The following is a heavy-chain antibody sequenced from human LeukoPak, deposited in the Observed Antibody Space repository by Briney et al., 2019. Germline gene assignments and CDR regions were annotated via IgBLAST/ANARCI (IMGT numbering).Heavy chain of an antibody. Sequence: GESLTLPCALSGFRLSRYWMLWLRQAPAKGLLWVSRINSDGSSTRYADSVNGRFTISRDNAKNTVYLQMDSLRAEDTAVYYCARGYYYDSRAPPTGYFQDWGQGTLVTVSS. CDR2: INSDGSST. CDR3: ARGYYYDSRAPPTGYFQD. CDR1: GFRLSRYW. D-gene: IGHD3-22*01. V-gene: IGHV3-74*01. J-gene: IGHJ1*01.